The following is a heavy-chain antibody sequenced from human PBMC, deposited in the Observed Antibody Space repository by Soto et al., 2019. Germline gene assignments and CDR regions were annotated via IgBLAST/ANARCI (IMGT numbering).Heavy chain of an antibody. J-gene: IGHJ4*02. CDR2: ISSSGSTI. CDR3: ARERVVTYYYDSSGYSSYFDY. V-gene: IGHV3-11*01. D-gene: IGHD3-22*01. Sequence: QVQLVESGGGLVKPGGSLRLSCAASGFTFSDYYMSWIRQAPGKGLEWVSYISSSGSTIYYADSVKGRFTISRDNAKNSLYLQMNSLRAEDTAVYYCARERVVTYYYDSSGYSSYFDYWGQGTLVTVSS. CDR1: GFTFSDYY.